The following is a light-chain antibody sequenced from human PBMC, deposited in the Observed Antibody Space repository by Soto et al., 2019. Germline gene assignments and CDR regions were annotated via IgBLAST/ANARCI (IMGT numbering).Light chain of an antibody. CDR1: QRLSNSY. J-gene: IGKJ4*01. CDR3: QQYGSSLFT. CDR2: GAS. Sequence: EMGLTQSSCTRSLSPGERCILSCRGNQRLSNSYLAWSQQKPGQAPRLLLSGASSRATGIPDRFSGSGSGTDITLTVSRLEPEDFAVYCCQQYGSSLFTFGGGTKVDIK. V-gene: IGKV3-20*01.